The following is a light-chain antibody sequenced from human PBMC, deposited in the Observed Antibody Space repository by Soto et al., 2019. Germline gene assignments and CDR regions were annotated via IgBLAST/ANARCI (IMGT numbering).Light chain of an antibody. CDR2: WAS. J-gene: IGKJ4*01. CDR1: QSLLYIANNKNY. Sequence: IVMTQFPDSLGVSLVERATINCRSSQSLLYIANNKNYLAWYQQKPGQPPKLLISWASARESGVPDRFSGSGSGADFTLTISSLQAEDVGLYYCQQFYTTPTFGGGTKVDIK. V-gene: IGKV4-1*01. CDR3: QQFYTTPT.